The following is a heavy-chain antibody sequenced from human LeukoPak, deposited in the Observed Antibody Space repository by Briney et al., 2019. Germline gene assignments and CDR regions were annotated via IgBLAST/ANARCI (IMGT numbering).Heavy chain of an antibody. CDR2: IKSDGSST. CDR1: GFTFRSYW. V-gene: IGHV3-74*01. D-gene: IGHD1-26*01. CDR3: ARLAAGGSYSSGAEYFQH. Sequence: QPGGSLRLSCAASGFTFRSYWMHWVRQAPGKGLVWVSRIKSDGSSTSYADSVRGRFTISRDNAKNTLYLQMNSLRVEDTAVYYCARLAAGGSYSSGAEYFQHWGQGTLVTVSS. J-gene: IGHJ1*01.